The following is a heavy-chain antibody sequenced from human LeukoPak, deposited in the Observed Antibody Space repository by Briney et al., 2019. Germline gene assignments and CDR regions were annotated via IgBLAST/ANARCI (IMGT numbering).Heavy chain of an antibody. Sequence: PGGSLRLSCAASGFTFSTYTMAWVRQAPGGGLEWVSGISGNGGGTYYADSVKGRFTISRDNSKNTLYLQMNSLRAEDTAVYYCARDKTGTQDDDAFDIWGQGTMVTVSS. V-gene: IGHV3-23*01. CDR1: GFTFSTYT. J-gene: IGHJ3*02. CDR3: ARDKTGTQDDDAFDI. D-gene: IGHD1-1*01. CDR2: ISGNGGGT.